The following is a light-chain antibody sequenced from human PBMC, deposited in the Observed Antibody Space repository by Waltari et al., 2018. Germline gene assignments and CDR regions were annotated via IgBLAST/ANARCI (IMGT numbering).Light chain of an antibody. V-gene: IGKV5-2*01. CDR1: QDIDDD. CDR2: EAT. Sequence: ETTVTQSPAFISATPGDKVTISCKVSQDIDDDINWYQQKPGEAVVFIVQEATTLVPGVSPRFSGSWYGRDFTLTINDLKSEDAAYYFCLQHDNFPWTFGQGTKVEIK. J-gene: IGKJ1*01. CDR3: LQHDNFPWT.